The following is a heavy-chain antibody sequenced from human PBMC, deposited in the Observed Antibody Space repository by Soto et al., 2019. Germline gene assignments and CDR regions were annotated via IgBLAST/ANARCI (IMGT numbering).Heavy chain of an antibody. Sequence: QVQLVQSGAEVKKPGSSVKVSCKASGGTFSSYISWVRQAPGQGLEWMGRIIPILGIANYAQKFQGKVTITXYKSTSTAYMELSSLRSEDTAVYYCANLATADTLDYWGQGTLVTVSS. CDR1: GGTFSSY. V-gene: IGHV1-69*02. D-gene: IGHD6-13*01. CDR2: IIPILGIA. CDR3: ANLATADTLDY. J-gene: IGHJ4*02.